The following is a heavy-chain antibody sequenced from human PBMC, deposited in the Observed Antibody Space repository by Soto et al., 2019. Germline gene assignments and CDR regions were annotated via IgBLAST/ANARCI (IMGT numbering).Heavy chain of an antibody. CDR3: GREGIVGAPLGWFDP. CDR2: IWYDGSNK. Sequence: QVQLVESGGGVVQPGRSLRLSCAASGFTFSSYGMHRVRQAPGKGLEWVAVIWYDGSNKYYADSVKGRFNITRDNAKITLYRQMNSKRGENTAVYYCGREGIVGAPLGWFDPGGKVTPVILSS. J-gene: IGHJ5*02. CDR1: GFTFSSYG. D-gene: IGHD1-26*01. V-gene: IGHV3-33*01.